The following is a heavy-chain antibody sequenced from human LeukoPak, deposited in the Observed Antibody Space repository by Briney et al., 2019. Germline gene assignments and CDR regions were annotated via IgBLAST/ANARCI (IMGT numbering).Heavy chain of an antibody. CDR1: GGSISSSSYY. Sequence: SETLSLTCTVSGGSISSSSYYWGWIRQPPGKGLERIGSTSYSGSTYYNPSLKSRVTISVDTSKNQFSLKLSSVTAADTAVYYCARQGQLVLDYWGQGTLVTVSS. J-gene: IGHJ4*02. CDR2: TSYSGST. V-gene: IGHV4-39*01. CDR3: ARQGQLVLDY. D-gene: IGHD6-6*01.